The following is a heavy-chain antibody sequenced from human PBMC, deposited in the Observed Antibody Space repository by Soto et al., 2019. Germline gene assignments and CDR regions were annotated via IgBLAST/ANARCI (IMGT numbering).Heavy chain of an antibody. J-gene: IGHJ4*02. CDR1: GITFSNYW. D-gene: IGHD3-22*01. V-gene: IGHV3-74*01. CDR2: IHSDGITT. CDR3: TLHKFDSSGYVSDY. Sequence: EVQVEESGGGLVQPGGSLRLSCAASGITFSNYWMEWVRQAPGKGLVWVSRIHSDGITTYYGDSVKGRFTISRDNAKSTVYLQMNSLGAEDTDTYHCTLHKFDSSGYVSDYWGQGTLVTVSS.